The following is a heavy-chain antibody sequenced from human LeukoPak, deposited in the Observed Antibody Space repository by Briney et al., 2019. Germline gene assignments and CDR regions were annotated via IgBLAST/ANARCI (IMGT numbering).Heavy chain of an antibody. CDR1: GFTVSSNY. Sequence: GGSLRLSCAASGFTVSSNYMSWVRQAPGKGLEYVSVLYHDGGTYSADSVKGRFTISRDNSKNTLYLQMNSLRVEDTAVYYCARDRNYYGDYPGYFDLWGRGTLVTVSS. CDR3: ARDRNYYGDYPGYFDL. D-gene: IGHD4-17*01. J-gene: IGHJ2*01. V-gene: IGHV3-53*01. CDR2: LYHDGGT.